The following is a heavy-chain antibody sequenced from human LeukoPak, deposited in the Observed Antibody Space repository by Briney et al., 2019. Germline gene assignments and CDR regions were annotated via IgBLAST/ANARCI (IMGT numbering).Heavy chain of an antibody. CDR2: IRSKRYNYAT. V-gene: IGHV3-73*01. D-gene: IGHD5-18*01. CDR1: GFSFSGSA. CDR3: TRQGEPTALIDH. J-gene: IGHJ4*02. Sequence: GGSLKLSCAASGFSFSGSALHWVRQASGKGLEWVGRIRSKRYNYATEYGASVKGRFTISRDESKNTAYLQMNSLKSEDTAVYYCTRQGEPTALIDHWGQGTLVSVSS.